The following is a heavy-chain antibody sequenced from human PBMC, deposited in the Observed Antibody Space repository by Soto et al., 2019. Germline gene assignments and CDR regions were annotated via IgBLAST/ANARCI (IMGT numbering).Heavy chain of an antibody. CDR2: MSPSGST. D-gene: IGHD1-7*01. V-gene: IGHV1-46*01. CDR1: GYTFTSYY. J-gene: IGHJ6*02. CDR3: AGPLELTRIYYYYGMDV. Sequence: ASVKVSCKASGYTFTSYYMHWVRQAPGQGLEWMGIMSPSGSTSYAQKFQGRVTMTRDTSTSKVYMELSSLRSEDTAVYYCAGPLELTRIYYYYGMDVWGQRTTVTGSS.